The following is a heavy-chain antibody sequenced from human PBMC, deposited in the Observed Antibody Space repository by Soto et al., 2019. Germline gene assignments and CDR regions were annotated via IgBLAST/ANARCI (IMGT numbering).Heavy chain of an antibody. Sequence: ASVKVSCKASGYTFTSYDINWLRQATGQGLEWMGWMNPNSGNTGYAQKFQGRVTMTRNTSISTAYMELSSLRSEDTAVYYCARFGDSSGYYSSDDAFDIWGQGTMGTVSS. J-gene: IGHJ3*02. V-gene: IGHV1-8*01. D-gene: IGHD3-22*01. CDR2: MNPNSGNT. CDR1: GYTFTSYD. CDR3: ARFGDSSGYYSSDDAFDI.